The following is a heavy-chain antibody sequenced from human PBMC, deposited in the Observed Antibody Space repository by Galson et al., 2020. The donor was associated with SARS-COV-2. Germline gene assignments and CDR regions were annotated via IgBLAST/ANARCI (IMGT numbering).Heavy chain of an antibody. Sequence: ASVKVSCKASGYTFTGYYMHWVRQAPGQGLEWMGWINPNSGGTNYAQKFQGRVTMTRDTSISTAYMELSRLRSDDTAVYYCARSRDAREWGLGYWGQGTLVTVSS. CDR2: INPNSGGT. D-gene: IGHD2-21*01. CDR3: ARSRDAREWGLGY. V-gene: IGHV1-2*02. J-gene: IGHJ4*02. CDR1: GYTFTGYY.